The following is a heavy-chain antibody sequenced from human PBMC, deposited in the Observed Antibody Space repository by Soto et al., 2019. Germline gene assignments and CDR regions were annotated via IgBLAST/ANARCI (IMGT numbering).Heavy chain of an antibody. Sequence: SETLSLTCTVSGGSISSSSYYWGWIRQPPGKGLEWIGSIYYSGSTYYNPSLKSRVTISVDTSKNQFSLKLSSVTAADTAVYYCARHSCAWSGGSCYSEKDYYYMDVWGKGTTVTVSS. CDR2: IYYSGST. CDR3: ARHSCAWSGGSCYSEKDYYYMDV. CDR1: GGSISSSSYY. V-gene: IGHV4-39*01. D-gene: IGHD2-15*01. J-gene: IGHJ6*03.